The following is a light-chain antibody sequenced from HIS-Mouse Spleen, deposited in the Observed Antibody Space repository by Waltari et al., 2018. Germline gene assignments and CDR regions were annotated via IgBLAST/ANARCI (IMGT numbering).Light chain of an antibody. CDR2: DDS. CDR3: QVWDSSSDHVV. Sequence: SSELTQDPAVSVALGQTVRITCQGYSLRSYYASWYQQKPGQAPVLVVYDDSDRPSGIPERFSGSNSGNTATLTISRVEAGDEADYYCQVWDSSSDHVVFGGGTKLTVL. V-gene: IGLV3-21*02. CDR1: SLRSYY. J-gene: IGLJ2*01.